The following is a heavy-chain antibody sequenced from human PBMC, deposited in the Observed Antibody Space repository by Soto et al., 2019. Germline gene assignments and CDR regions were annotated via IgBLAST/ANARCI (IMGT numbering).Heavy chain of an antibody. D-gene: IGHD3-10*01. CDR3: AKPLKPGGSGSPKPHDAFDI. J-gene: IGHJ3*02. CDR2: ISYDGSNK. V-gene: IGHV3-30*18. CDR1: GFTFSSYG. Sequence: GGSLRLSCAASGFTFSSYGMHWVRQAPGKGLEWVAVISYDGSNKYYADSVKGRFTISRDNSKNTLYLQMNSLRAEDTAVYYCAKPLKPGGSGSPKPHDAFDIWGQGTMVTVSS.